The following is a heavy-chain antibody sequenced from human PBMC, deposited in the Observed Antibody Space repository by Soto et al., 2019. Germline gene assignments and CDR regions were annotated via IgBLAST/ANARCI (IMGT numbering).Heavy chain of an antibody. Sequence: QVQLVESGGGLVKPGGSLRLSCAASGFSFGDYYMSWIRQAPGRGLEWISYISGTGRTIDYSNSVKGRFTISRDNADKSLYLQLNSLGAEATAIYYCARSPSAHDSFGLWGQGTLVTVSS. D-gene: IGHD5-12*01. V-gene: IGHV3-11*01. CDR2: ISGTGRTI. CDR1: GFSFGDYY. J-gene: IGHJ4*02. CDR3: ARSPSAHDSFGL.